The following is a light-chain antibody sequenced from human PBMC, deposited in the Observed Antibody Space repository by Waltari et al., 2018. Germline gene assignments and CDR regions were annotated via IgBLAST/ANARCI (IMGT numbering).Light chain of an antibody. Sequence: DIQMTQSPSSLPASVGDRVTITCRSSQSISNYLNWYQHKPGEAPKLLVYVASNLQRGVPSRFSGSGSETDFTLTISSLQSEDFAVYYCQQYNDWPQTFGQGTKLETK. CDR3: QQYNDWPQT. CDR2: VAS. CDR1: QSISNY. J-gene: IGKJ2*01. V-gene: IGKV1-39*01.